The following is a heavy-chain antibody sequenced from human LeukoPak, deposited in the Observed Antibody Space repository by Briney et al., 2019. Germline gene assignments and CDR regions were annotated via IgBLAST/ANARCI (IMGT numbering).Heavy chain of an antibody. CDR1: GFTFSSYG. D-gene: IGHD2-15*01. CDR2: IWYDGSNK. Sequence: GGSLRLSCAASGFTFSSYGMHWVRQAPGKGLEWVAVIWYDGSNKYYADSVKGRFTISRDNSKNTLYLQMSSLRAEDTAVYYCASAPRGCSGGSCYSYYYYMDVWGKGTTVTVSS. V-gene: IGHV3-33*01. J-gene: IGHJ6*03. CDR3: ASAPRGCSGGSCYSYYYYMDV.